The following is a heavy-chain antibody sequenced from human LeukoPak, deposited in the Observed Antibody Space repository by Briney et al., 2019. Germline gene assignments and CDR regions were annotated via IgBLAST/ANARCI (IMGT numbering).Heavy chain of an antibody. J-gene: IGHJ6*02. Sequence: ASVKVSCKASGGTFSSYAVSWVRQAPGQGLEWMGGIIPIFGTANYAQKFQGRVTITADESTSTAYMELSSLRSEDTAVYYCARAIRGYDFWSGYYTPDLRYYYGMDVWGQGTTVTVSS. CDR3: ARAIRGYDFWSGYYTPDLRYYYGMDV. D-gene: IGHD3-3*01. CDR2: IIPIFGTA. V-gene: IGHV1-69*13. CDR1: GGTFSSYA.